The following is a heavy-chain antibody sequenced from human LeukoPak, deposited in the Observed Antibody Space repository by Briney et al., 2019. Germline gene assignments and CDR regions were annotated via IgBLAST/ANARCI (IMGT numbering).Heavy chain of an antibody. D-gene: IGHD6-19*01. CDR3: TGGIGWLCDT. Sequence: PGGSLRLSCAASGFTFSSYWMSWVRQVPGKGLEWVAKIKKDGSEKYYVDSVTGRITISRDNAETSLYLQMNGLRAEDTAMYFCTGGIGWLCDTWGQGTLVTVSS. CDR2: IKKDGSEK. J-gene: IGHJ5*02. CDR1: GFTFSSYW. V-gene: IGHV3-7*01.